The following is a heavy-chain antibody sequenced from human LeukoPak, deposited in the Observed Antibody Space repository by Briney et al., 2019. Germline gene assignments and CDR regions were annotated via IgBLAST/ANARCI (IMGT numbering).Heavy chain of an antibody. Sequence: GGSLRLSCAASGFTFSGYAMSWVRQAPGKGLEWVSGISGSGGDTYYAASVKGRFTISRDNSKNTLYLQINSLTAEDTAVYYCAKVLTVTGLFNVDYWGQGTLVTVSS. CDR3: AKVLTVTGLFNVDY. J-gene: IGHJ4*02. CDR2: ISGSGGDT. D-gene: IGHD4-17*01. CDR1: GFTFSGYA. V-gene: IGHV3-23*01.